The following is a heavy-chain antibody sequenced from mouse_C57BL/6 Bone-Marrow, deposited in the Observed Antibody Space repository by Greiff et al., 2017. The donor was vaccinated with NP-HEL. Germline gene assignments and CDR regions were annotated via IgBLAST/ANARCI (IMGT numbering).Heavy chain of an antibody. Sequence: EVQLQQSGPELVKPGASVKISCKASGYTFTDYYMNWVKQSHGKSLEWIGDINPNNGGTSYNQKFKGKATLTVDKSSSTAYMELRSLTSEDSAVYYCARSPYYYGSSLVFEVWGTGTTVTVSS. CDR2: INPNNGGT. CDR1: GYTFTDYY. V-gene: IGHV1-26*01. J-gene: IGHJ1*03. CDR3: ARSPYYYGSSLVFEV. D-gene: IGHD1-1*01.